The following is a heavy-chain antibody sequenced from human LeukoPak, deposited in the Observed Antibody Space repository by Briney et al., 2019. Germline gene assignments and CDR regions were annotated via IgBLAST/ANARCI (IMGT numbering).Heavy chain of an antibody. CDR1: GGSFTNCP. D-gene: IGHD2-15*01. Sequence: SVKVSCKASGGSFTNCPFHWVRQAPGQGLEWMGGIIPMFGSRDYAQKFQGRLTITADESTSTAYMELSSLRSEDTAVYYCASSYCSGGSCYFNWFDPWGQGTLVTVSS. V-gene: IGHV1-69*13. CDR3: ASSYCSGGSCYFNWFDP. CDR2: IIPMFGSR. J-gene: IGHJ5*02.